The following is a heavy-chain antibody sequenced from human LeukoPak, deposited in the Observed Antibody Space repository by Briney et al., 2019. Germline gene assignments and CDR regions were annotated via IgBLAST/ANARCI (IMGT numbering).Heavy chain of an antibody. J-gene: IGHJ4*02. CDR2: INHSGST. Sequence: SETLSLTCTVSGGSISSGGYYWSWLRQPPGKGLEWIGEINHSGSTNYNPSLKSRVTISVDTSKKQFSLKLSSVTAADTAVYYCARPYCSAGNCYSNFDSWGQGTLVTVSS. CDR3: ARPYCSAGNCYSNFDS. D-gene: IGHD2-15*01. V-gene: IGHV4-61*08. CDR1: GGSISSGGYY.